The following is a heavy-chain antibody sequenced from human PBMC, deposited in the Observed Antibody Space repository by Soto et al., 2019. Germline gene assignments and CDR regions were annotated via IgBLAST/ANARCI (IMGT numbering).Heavy chain of an antibody. V-gene: IGHV3-23*01. CDR1: GFTFSTYA. J-gene: IGHJ3*01. Sequence: EVQLLESGGGLVQPGGSLRISCAASGFTFSTYALTWDRQPPGKGLEWVAAITGSGASANYADSVKGRFTISRDNSKNTLYLQMSSLTAEDTAVYFCAKDPNGDYVGAFDFWGRGTLVTISS. CDR2: ITGSGASA. CDR3: AKDPNGDYVGAFDF. D-gene: IGHD2-8*01.